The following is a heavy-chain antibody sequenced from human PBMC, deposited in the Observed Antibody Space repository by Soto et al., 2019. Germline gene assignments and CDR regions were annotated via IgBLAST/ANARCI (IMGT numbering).Heavy chain of an antibody. D-gene: IGHD3-3*01. CDR1: GYTFTSYG. CDR3: ARGRVWSGYPWFDP. CDR2: ISAYNGNT. V-gene: IGHV1-18*01. Sequence: ASVKVSCKASGYTFTSYGISWVRQAPGQGLEWMGWISAYNGNTNHAQKLQGRVAMTTDTSTSTAYMELRSLRSDDTAVYYCARGRVWSGYPWFDPWGQGTLVTVSS. J-gene: IGHJ5*02.